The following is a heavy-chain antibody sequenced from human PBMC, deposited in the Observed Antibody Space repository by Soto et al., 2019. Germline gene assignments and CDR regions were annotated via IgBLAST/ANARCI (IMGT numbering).Heavy chain of an antibody. D-gene: IGHD6-25*01. CDR1: GFTFSSYG. CDR3: ARDRPRLVSGGMDV. J-gene: IGHJ6*02. Sequence: SGGSLRLSCAASGFTFSSYGMHWVRQAPGKGLEWVAVIWYDGSNKYYADSVKGRFTISRDNSKNTLYLQMNSLRAEDTAVYYCARDRPRLVSGGMDVWGQGTTVTVSS. CDR2: IWYDGSNK. V-gene: IGHV3-33*01.